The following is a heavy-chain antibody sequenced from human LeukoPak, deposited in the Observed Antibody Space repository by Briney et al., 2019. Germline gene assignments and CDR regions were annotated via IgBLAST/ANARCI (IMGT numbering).Heavy chain of an antibody. CDR3: ARHTDIAALSSLNY. Sequence: SETLSLTCTVSGGSISSYYWSWIRQTPGKGLEWIGDSYYSGSTNYNPSLKSRVTISVDTSKNQFSLKLSSVTAADTAVYYCARHTDIAALSSLNYWGQGTLVTVSS. CDR1: GGSISSYY. V-gene: IGHV4-59*08. J-gene: IGHJ4*02. CDR2: SYYSGST. D-gene: IGHD6-13*01.